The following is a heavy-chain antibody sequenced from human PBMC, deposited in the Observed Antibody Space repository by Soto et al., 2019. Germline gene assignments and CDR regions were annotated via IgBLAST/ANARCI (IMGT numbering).Heavy chain of an antibody. CDR3: VKGYWKGDV. D-gene: IGHD1-1*01. CDR2: ISGSGGSI. V-gene: IGHV3-23*01. CDR1: GFTFSTYA. Sequence: EVQLLESGGGLVQPGGSLRLSCAASGFTFSTYAMNGVRQAPGNGLEWVSAISGSGGSIHYADSVKGRFTISRDNSKNSLYLQMNSLRDEDTGVYHCVKGYWKGDVWGQGTTVTVSS. J-gene: IGHJ6*02.